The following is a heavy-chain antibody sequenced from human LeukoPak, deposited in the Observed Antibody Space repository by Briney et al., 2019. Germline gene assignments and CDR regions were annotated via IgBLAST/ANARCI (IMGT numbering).Heavy chain of an antibody. Sequence: SVKVSCKASGGTFSSYAISWVRQAPRQGLEWMGGIIPIFGTANYAQKFQGRVTITADESTSTAYMELSSLRSEDTAVYYCARGEGHYYDSSGSSFDYWGQGTLVTVSS. CDR2: IIPIFGTA. CDR3: ARGEGHYYDSSGSSFDY. CDR1: GGTFSSYA. V-gene: IGHV1-69*01. D-gene: IGHD3-22*01. J-gene: IGHJ4*02.